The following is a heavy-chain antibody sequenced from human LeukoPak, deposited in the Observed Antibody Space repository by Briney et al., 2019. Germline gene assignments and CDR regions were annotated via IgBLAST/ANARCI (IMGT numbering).Heavy chain of an antibody. CDR1: GGTLSSDA. CDR2: IIPIFGIA. Sequence: SVKVSCKASGGTLSSDAISWVRQAPGQGLEWMGWIIPIFGIANYAQKFQGRVTITADKSTSTAYMELSSLRSEDTAVYYCARESGGISPNFDYWGQGTLVTVSS. J-gene: IGHJ4*02. D-gene: IGHD3-16*01. V-gene: IGHV1-69*17. CDR3: ARESGGISPNFDY.